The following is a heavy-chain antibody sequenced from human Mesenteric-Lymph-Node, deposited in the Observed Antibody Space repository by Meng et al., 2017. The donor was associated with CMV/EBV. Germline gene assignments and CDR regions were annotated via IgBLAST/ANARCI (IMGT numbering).Heavy chain of an antibody. CDR1: GGSVSSSSYY. Sequence: SETLSLTCTVSGGSVSSSSYYWSWIRQPPGKGLEWIGYIYYTGSTNYNPSLKSRVTISLDTSKNQFSLKLSSVTAADTAVYYCASGYTYGNNFDYWGQGTPVTVSS. V-gene: IGHV4-61*01. D-gene: IGHD5-18*01. CDR3: ASGYTYGNNFDY. CDR2: IYYTGST. J-gene: IGHJ4*02.